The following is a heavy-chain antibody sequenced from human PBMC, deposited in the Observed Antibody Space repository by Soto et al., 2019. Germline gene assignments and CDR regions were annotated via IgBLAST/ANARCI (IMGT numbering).Heavy chain of an antibody. D-gene: IGHD2-21*02. CDR2: VKGSDDST. J-gene: IGHJ4*02. Sequence: EVQLLESGGGLVQPGGSLRLSCAASEFTFSNNAMSWVRQAPGKGPEWVSGVKGSDDSTYYADSVRGRFTISRDNSRNTLYLQMNSLRAGDTAVYYCAREGLVTGIVDYWGQGTLVTVSS. V-gene: IGHV3-23*01. CDR1: EFTFSNNA. CDR3: AREGLVTGIVDY.